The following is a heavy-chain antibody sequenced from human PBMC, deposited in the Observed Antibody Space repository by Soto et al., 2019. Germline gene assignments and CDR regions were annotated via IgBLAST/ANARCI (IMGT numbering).Heavy chain of an antibody. D-gene: IGHD3-16*01. V-gene: IGHV2-5*02. Sequence: QITLKESGPTLVKPTQTLTLTCTFSGFSLSTSGVGVGWIRQPPGKALEWLALIYWDDDKRYSPSLNSRLTNTKETSKIPVGLTMTNMGPLDTATYYCPHSGRHGGGCWFDPWGQGTMVTVSA. CDR2: IYWDDDK. CDR3: PHSGRHGGGCWFDP. CDR1: GFSLSTSGVG. J-gene: IGHJ5*02.